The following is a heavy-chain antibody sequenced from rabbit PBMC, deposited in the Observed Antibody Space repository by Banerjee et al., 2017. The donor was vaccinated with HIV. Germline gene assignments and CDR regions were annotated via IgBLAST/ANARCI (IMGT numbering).Heavy chain of an antibody. CDR1: GLDFSSSYW. V-gene: IGHV1S45*01. D-gene: IGHD4-1*01. Sequence: QQQLVESGGGLVKPGASLTLTCKASGLDFSSSYWICWVRQAPGKGLEWIGCIGAGSSGRTVYASWAKGRFTISKTSSTTVTLQMTSLTAADTATYLCARDLAGVIGWNFDLWGQGTLVTVS. CDR2: IGAGSSGRT. CDR3: ARDLAGVIGWNFDL. J-gene: IGHJ4*01.